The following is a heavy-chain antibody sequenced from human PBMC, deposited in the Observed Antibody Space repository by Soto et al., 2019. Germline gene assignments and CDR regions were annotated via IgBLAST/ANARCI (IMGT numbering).Heavy chain of an antibody. D-gene: IGHD5-18*01. CDR2: MNPNSGNT. Sequence: SVNVSCKASGYTLTSYDINWVRQATGQGLEYLGWMNPNSGNTGYVQKFQGRVTMTWDSSITTAYMELSSLRSEDTAVYYCARLKTAFDYWGQ. CDR1: GYTLTSYD. CDR3: ARLKTAFDY. J-gene: IGHJ4*01. V-gene: IGHV1-8*01.